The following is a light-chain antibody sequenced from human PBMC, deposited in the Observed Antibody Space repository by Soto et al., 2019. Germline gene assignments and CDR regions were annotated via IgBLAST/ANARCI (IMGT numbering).Light chain of an antibody. V-gene: IGKV3-20*01. J-gene: IGKJ1*01. CDR2: GAS. CDR3: QKYGSSPRT. CDR1: QSVSSSY. Sequence: DIVLTQSPDTLSLSPGERATLSCRASQSVSSSYSAWYQQKPGQAPRLLIYGASSRATGIPDRFSGSGSGTDFTLTISRLEPEDFAVYYCQKYGSSPRTFGQGTKVDIK.